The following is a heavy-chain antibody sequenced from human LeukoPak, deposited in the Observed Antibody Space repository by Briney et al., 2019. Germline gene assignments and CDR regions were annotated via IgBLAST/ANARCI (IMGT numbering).Heavy chain of an antibody. CDR3: ARLWAYGPGSVDY. J-gene: IGHJ4*02. CDR2: ISSSSSYI. CDR1: GFTFSSYS. D-gene: IGHD3-10*01. Sequence: GGSLRLSCAASGFTFSSYSMNWVRQAPGKGLEWVSSISSSSSYIYYADSVKGRFTISRDNAKNSLYLQMNSLRAEDTAVYYCARLWAYGPGSVDYWGQGTLVTVSS. V-gene: IGHV3-21*01.